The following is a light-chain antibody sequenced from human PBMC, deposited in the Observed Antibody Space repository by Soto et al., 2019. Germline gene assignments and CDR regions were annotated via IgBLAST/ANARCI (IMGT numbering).Light chain of an antibody. Sequence: DIPLTQSPSSLASSVGDRLTLTCRASRNVSIYLNWYQHKPGKGPTLLIHATSNLQIGVPSRFSGSGSGTEFTLTISSLEPEDFGTYYCQQSDKMPSFGQGTRLEIK. CDR3: QQSDKMPS. CDR1: RNVSIY. V-gene: IGKV1-39*01. CDR2: ATS. J-gene: IGKJ5*01.